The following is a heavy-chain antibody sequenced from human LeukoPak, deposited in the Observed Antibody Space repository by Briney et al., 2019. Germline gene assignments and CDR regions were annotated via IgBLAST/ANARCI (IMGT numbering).Heavy chain of an antibody. CDR2: IYSGGST. Sequence: GGSLRLSCAASGFIVSSTYMSWVRQAPGKGLDWVSVIYSGGSTFYADSVKGRFTISRDNAKNSLYLQMNSLRAEDTAVYYCARVAYGDYVVSGAFDIWGQGTMVTVSS. CDR3: ARVAYGDYVVSGAFDI. D-gene: IGHD4-17*01. V-gene: IGHV3-53*01. J-gene: IGHJ3*02. CDR1: GFIVSSTY.